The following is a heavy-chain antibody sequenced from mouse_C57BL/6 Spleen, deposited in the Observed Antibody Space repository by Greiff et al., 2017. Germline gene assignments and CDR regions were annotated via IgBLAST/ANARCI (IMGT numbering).Heavy chain of an antibody. J-gene: IGHJ2*01. CDR2: INPGSGGT. CDR3: ARSGYGSYFDY. V-gene: IGHV1-54*01. Sequence: VQLQQSGAELVRPGTSVKVSCKASGYAFTNYLIEWVKQRPGQGLEWIGVINPGSGGTNYNEKFKGKATLTADKSSSTAYMQLSSLTSEDSAVYFCARSGYGSYFDYWGQGTTLPVSS. D-gene: IGHD1-1*01. CDR1: GYAFTNYL.